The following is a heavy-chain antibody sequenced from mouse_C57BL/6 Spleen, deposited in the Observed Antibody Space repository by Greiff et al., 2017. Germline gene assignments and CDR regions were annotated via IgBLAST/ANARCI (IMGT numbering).Heavy chain of an antibody. CDR2: INPNYGTT. V-gene: IGHV1-39*01. CDR3: ARVFSYYGSSHWYFDV. D-gene: IGHD1-1*01. J-gene: IGHJ1*03. CDR1: GYSFTDYN. Sequence: VQLKQSGPELVKPGASVKISCKASGYSFTDYNMNWVKQSNGKSLEWIGVINPNYGTTSYNQKFKGKATLTVDQSSSTAYMQLNSLTSDDSAVYYCARVFSYYGSSHWYFDVWGTGTTVTVSS.